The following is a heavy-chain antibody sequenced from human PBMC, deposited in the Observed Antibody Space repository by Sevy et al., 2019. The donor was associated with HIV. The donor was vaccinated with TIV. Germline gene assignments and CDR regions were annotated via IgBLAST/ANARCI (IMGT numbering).Heavy chain of an antibody. D-gene: IGHD3-22*01. Sequence: GGSLRLSCAASGFTFSSYAMSGVRQAPGKGLEWVSAISGSGGSTYYADSVKGRFTISRDNSKNTLYLQMNSLRAEDTAVYYCAKCNYYDSSGYYTLWGQGTLVTVSS. CDR2: ISGSGGST. CDR3: AKCNYYDSSGYYTL. V-gene: IGHV3-23*01. CDR1: GFTFSSYA. J-gene: IGHJ4*02.